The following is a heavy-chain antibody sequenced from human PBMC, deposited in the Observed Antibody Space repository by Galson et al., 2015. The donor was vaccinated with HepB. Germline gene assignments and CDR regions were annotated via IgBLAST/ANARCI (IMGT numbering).Heavy chain of an antibody. D-gene: IGHD3-10*01. V-gene: IGHV1-18*01. Sequence: QSGAEVKKPGASVKVSCKASGYTFTNYGISWVRRAPGQGLEWMGWISGYNGNTNYAQKVQGRVTMTTDTSTSTAYMELRSLRSDDTAVYYCARGYYGSGSPPIYDYYYYSMDVWGQGTTVTVSS. CDR1: GYTFTNYG. CDR3: ARGYYGSGSPPIYDYYYYSMDV. CDR2: ISGYNGNT. J-gene: IGHJ6*02.